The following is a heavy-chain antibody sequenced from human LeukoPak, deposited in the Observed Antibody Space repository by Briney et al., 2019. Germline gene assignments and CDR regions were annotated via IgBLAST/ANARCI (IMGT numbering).Heavy chain of an antibody. CDR1: GFTFSSYG. V-gene: IGHV3-33*01. J-gene: IGHJ4*02. CDR2: IWYDGSNT. Sequence: GGSLRLSCAASGFTFSSYGMHWVRQAPGKGLEWVAMIWYDGSNTYYADSVKGRFTISRDDSKNTLYLQMNSLRAEDTAIYYCARSSGGSYPEFDYWGQGTLVTVSS. CDR3: ARSSGGSYPEFDY. D-gene: IGHD1-26*01.